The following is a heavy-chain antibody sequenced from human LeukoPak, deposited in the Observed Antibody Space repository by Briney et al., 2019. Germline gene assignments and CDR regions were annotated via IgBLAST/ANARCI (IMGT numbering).Heavy chain of an antibody. D-gene: IGHD2-2*03. Sequence: SETLSLTCTVSGGSISNYYWSWIRQPPGKGLEWIGYIYYSGSTNYNPSLKSRVTISVDTSKNQFSLKLSSVTAADTAVYYCARGLGYCSSTSCLPSLNWFDPWGQGTLVTVSS. CDR3: ARGLGYCSSTSCLPSLNWFDP. J-gene: IGHJ5*02. CDR1: GGSISNYY. CDR2: IYYSGST. V-gene: IGHV4-59*12.